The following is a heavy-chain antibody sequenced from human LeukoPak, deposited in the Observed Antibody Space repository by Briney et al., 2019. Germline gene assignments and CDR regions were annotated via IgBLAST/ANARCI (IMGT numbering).Heavy chain of an antibody. CDR1: GYTFTGYY. CDR2: INPNSGGT. J-gene: IGHJ6*03. V-gene: IGHV1-2*02. D-gene: IGHD4-17*01. CDR3: AATYGDYYYYYMDV. Sequence: ASVKVSCKASGYTFTGYYMHWVRQAPGQGLEWMGWINPNSGGTNYAQKFQGRVTMTRDTSISTAYMELSRLRSDDTAVYYCAATYGDYYYYYMDVWGKGTTVTISS.